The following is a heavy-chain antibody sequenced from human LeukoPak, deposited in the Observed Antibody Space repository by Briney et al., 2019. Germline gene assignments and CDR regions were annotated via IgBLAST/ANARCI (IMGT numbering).Heavy chain of an antibody. CDR1: GFTFSSYW. D-gene: IGHD6-6*01. CDR3: ARGPNSNWSGLDF. V-gene: IGHV3-74*01. CDR2: ISPTGSTT. Sequence: GGSLRLSCAASGFTFSSYWMTWVRQAPGKGLVWVSRISPTGSTTSYADSVKGRFTVSRDNAKNTLYLQVNNLRAEDTAVYYCARGPNSNWSGLDFWGQGTLLTVSS. J-gene: IGHJ4*02.